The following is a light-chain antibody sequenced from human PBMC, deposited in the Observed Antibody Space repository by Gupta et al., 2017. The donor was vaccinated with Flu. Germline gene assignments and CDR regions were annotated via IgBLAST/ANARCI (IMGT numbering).Light chain of an antibody. J-gene: IGLJ3*02. V-gene: IGLV1-44*01. CDR3: AAWDDSMKGGV. Sequence: QSVLTQPPSASRTPRPRVTSPCSGSSSNIGSNTVDWYQQHPGTAPKLLIYSNNQRPSGVPDRFSGSKSGTSASLAISGLQSEDEADYYCAAWDDSMKGGVFGGGTKLTVL. CDR2: SNN. CDR1: SSNIGSNT.